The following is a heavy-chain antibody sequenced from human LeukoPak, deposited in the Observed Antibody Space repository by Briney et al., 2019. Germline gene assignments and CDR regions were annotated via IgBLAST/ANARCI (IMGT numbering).Heavy chain of an antibody. J-gene: IGHJ3*02. V-gene: IGHV3-7*01. CDR2: IRRDGSET. CDR3: ARQLGAFDI. D-gene: IGHD5-24*01. CDR1: GFTFSNYW. Sequence: PGGSLRLSCAASGFTFSNYWMTWVRRAPGKGLEWVANIRRDGSETHYVDSVMGRFTISRDNAKNTLYLQMNSLRAEDTAVYYCARQLGAFDIWGQGTMVTVSS.